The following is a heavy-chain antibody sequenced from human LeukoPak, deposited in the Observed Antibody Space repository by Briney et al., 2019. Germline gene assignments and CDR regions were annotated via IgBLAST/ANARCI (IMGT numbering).Heavy chain of an antibody. CDR3: AKGKKYYDILTGAFYYFDY. D-gene: IGHD3-9*01. Sequence: PGGSLRLSCAASGFTFSSYAMSWVRQAPGKGLEWDSAISGSGGSTYYADSVKGRFTISRDNSKNTLYLQMNSLRAEDTAVYYCAKGKKYYDILTGAFYYFDYWGQGTLVTVSS. CDR2: ISGSGGST. CDR1: GFTFSSYA. V-gene: IGHV3-23*01. J-gene: IGHJ4*02.